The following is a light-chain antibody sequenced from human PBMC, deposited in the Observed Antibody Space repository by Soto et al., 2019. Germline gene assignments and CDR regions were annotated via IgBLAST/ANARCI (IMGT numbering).Light chain of an antibody. V-gene: IGLV2-23*02. CDR2: EVN. CDR1: YNL. J-gene: IGLJ3*02. CDR3: CSYAGNRRL. Sequence: QSALTQPASVSGSPGQSITISCTGTYNLVSWYQQHPGKAPKLMIFEVNKRPSGVSYRFSGSKSGNTASLTISAPQAEDEADYFCCSYAGNRRLFGGGTKLTVL.